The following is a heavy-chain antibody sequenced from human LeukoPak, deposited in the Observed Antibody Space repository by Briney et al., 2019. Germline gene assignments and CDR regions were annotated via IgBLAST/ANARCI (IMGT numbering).Heavy chain of an antibody. CDR1: GFTFSSYA. J-gene: IGHJ6*03. V-gene: IGHV3-23*01. Sequence: GGSLRLSCAASGFTFSSYAMSWVRQAPGKGLEWVSTISGSGGSTYYADSVKGRFTISRDNSKNTLYLQMNSLRAEDTAVYYCATYIFRGVRYMDVWGRGTTVTVSS. CDR2: ISGSGGST. CDR3: ATYIFRGVRYMDV. D-gene: IGHD3-10*01.